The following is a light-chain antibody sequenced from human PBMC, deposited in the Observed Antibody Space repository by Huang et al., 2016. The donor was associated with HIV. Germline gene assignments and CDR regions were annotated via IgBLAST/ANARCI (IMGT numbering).Light chain of an antibody. V-gene: IGKV4-1*01. CDR1: QSVFSTSTSKDY. J-gene: IGKJ1*01. Sequence: DIVMAQSPGSLAVSLGERATLTCRSSQSVFSTSTSKDYLAWFQQKPGQPPKLLLFWSSTREVGVPDRFSGSGSGTHFTRTIGNLEADDAAIYYCQQYYASPQTFGQGTRV. CDR3: QQYYASPQT. CDR2: WSS.